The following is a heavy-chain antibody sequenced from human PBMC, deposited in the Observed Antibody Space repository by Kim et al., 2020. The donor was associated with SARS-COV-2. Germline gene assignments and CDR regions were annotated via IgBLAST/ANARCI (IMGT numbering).Heavy chain of an antibody. CDR3: LAGFRGY. D-gene: IGHD3-10*01. J-gene: IGHJ4*02. V-gene: IGHV3-23*05. CDR2: SRGTRT. Sequence: SRGTRTHYANAVKGRFTISRDNSRNTLYLQMNSLRAEDTAVYFCLAGFRGYWGQGTLVTVSS.